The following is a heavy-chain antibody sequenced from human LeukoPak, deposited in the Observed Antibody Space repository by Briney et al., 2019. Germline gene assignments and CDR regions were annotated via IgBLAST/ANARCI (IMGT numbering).Heavy chain of an antibody. V-gene: IGHV4-34*01. D-gene: IGHD3-3*01. CDR3: ARGTVRSSRLAFDI. CDR2: INHSGST. J-gene: IGHJ3*02. CDR1: GGSFSGYY. Sequence: PSETLSLTCAVDGGSFSGYYWSWVRQPPGKGLEWIGEINHSGSTNYNPSLKSRVTISVDTSKNPFSLKLSSVTAADTAVYYCARGTVRSSRLAFDIWGQRTMVTVSS.